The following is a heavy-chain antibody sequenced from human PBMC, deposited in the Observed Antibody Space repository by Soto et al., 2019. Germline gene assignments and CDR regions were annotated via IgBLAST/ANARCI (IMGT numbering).Heavy chain of an antibody. CDR3: AKDPSSTYSGPFDY. CDR2: ISWNSGSI. Sequence: GGSLRLSCAASGFTFDDYAMHWVRQAPGKGLEWVSGISWNSGSIGYADSVKGRFTISRDNAKNSLYLQMNSLRAEDTALYYCAKDPSSTYSGPFDYWGQGTLVTVSS. V-gene: IGHV3-9*01. J-gene: IGHJ4*02. D-gene: IGHD4-4*01. CDR1: GFTFDDYA.